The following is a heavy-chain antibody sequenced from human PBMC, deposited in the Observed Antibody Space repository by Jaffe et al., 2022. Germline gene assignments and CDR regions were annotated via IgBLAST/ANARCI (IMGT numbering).Heavy chain of an antibody. CDR3: AKQLLWSGDSFDY. Sequence: EVQLLESGGGLVQPGGSLRLSCAASGFTFSSYAMSWVRQGPGKGLEWVSSITGDTSKTYYADSVKGRFTISRDNSKNTVYLQMNSLRAEDTAIYYCAKQLLWSGDSFDYWGQGTLVTVSS. CDR2: ITGDTSKT. J-gene: IGHJ4*02. D-gene: IGHD3-10*01. V-gene: IGHV3-23*01. CDR1: GFTFSSYA.